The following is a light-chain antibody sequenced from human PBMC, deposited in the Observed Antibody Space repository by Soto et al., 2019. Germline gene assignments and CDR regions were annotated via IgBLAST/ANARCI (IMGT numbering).Light chain of an antibody. Sequence: QSAPTQPASVSGSPGQSITISCAGTSSDVGGYNYVSWYQQHPGNVPRLIISDVNKRPSGVSDRFSGSKSGNTASLTISGLQAEDEADYYCASFTSSVTLVFGGGTKLTVL. CDR2: DVN. J-gene: IGLJ2*01. CDR3: ASFTSSVTLV. V-gene: IGLV2-14*03. CDR1: SSDVGGYNY.